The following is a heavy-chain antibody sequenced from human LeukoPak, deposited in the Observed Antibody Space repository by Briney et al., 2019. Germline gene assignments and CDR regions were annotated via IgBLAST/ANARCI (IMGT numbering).Heavy chain of an antibody. Sequence: PAASVKVSCKASGYTFTSYDINWVRQATGQGLEWMGWMNSNSGNTGYAQKFQGRVTMTRNTSISTAYMELSSLRSEDTAVYYCARGYELYGANPTAYYYYYMDVWGKGTTVTISS. V-gene: IGHV1-8*01. CDR1: GYTFTSYD. CDR2: MNSNSGNT. J-gene: IGHJ6*03. D-gene: IGHD4-17*01. CDR3: ARGYELYGANPTAYYYYYMDV.